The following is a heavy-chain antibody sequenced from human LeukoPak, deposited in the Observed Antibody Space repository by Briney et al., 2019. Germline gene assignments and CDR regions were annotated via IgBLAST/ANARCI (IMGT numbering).Heavy chain of an antibody. CDR2: ISGSDGST. CDR1: GFTFSSYA. V-gene: IGHV3-23*01. Sequence: GGSLRLSCAASGFTFSSYAMNWVRQAPGKGLEWVSAISGSDGSTYYAGSVKGRFTISRDNSNNTLYLQMNSLRAEDTAVYYYAKRRQGEGGDFDCWGQGTLVTVSS. J-gene: IGHJ4*02. CDR3: AKRRQGEGGDFDC. D-gene: IGHD3-10*01.